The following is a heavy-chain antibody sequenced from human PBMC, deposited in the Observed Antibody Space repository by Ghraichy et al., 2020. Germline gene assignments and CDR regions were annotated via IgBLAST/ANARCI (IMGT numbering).Heavy chain of an antibody. Sequence: ETLSLTCAVYGGSFSGYYWSWIRQPPGKGLEWIGEINHSGSTNYNPSLKSRVTISVDTSKNQFSLKLSSVTAADTAVYYCASTGYSYGYDVDYWGQGTLVTVSS. CDR3: ASTGYSYGYDVDY. V-gene: IGHV4-34*01. CDR1: GGSFSGYY. J-gene: IGHJ4*02. CDR2: INHSGST. D-gene: IGHD5-18*01.